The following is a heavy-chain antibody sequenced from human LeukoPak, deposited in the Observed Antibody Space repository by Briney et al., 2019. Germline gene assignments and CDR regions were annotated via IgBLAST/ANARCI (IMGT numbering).Heavy chain of an antibody. Sequence: SETLSLTCTVSGGSISSSSYYWGWIRQPPGKGLEWIGYIYYSGSTNYNPSLKSRVTISVDKSKNQFSLKLSSVTAADTAVYYCARSRLGYCSGGSCYEFDYWGQGTLVTVSS. CDR1: GGSISSSSYY. J-gene: IGHJ4*02. D-gene: IGHD2-15*01. CDR3: ARSRLGYCSGGSCYEFDY. CDR2: IYYSGST. V-gene: IGHV4-61*05.